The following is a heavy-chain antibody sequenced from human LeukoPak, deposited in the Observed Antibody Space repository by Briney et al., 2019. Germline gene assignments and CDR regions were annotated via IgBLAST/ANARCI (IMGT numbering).Heavy chain of an antibody. Sequence: SQTLSLTCTVSGRSFSSGDYYWNWIRQHPGKGPEWIGYIYYSGSTYYNPSLKSRVAISVDTSKNQFSLKLDSVTAADTAVYYCASDYSIHLGYCQHWGQGTLVTVSS. V-gene: IGHV4-31*03. CDR3: ASDYSIHLGYCQH. CDR2: IYYSGST. CDR1: GRSFSSGDYY. D-gene: IGHD6-13*01. J-gene: IGHJ1*01.